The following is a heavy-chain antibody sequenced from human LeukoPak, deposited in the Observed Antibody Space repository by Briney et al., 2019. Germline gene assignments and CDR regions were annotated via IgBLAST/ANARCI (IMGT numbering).Heavy chain of an antibody. D-gene: IGHD3-22*01. CDR2: ISGDGGST. V-gene: IGHV3-43*02. CDR3: EKDWGAYYDSSGFYSGDFDY. CDR1: GFTFDDYA. Sequence: PGGSLRLSCAASGFTFDDYAMHWVRQAPGKGLEWVSLISGDGGSTYYADSVKGRFTISRDNSKNSLYLKMNSLRTEDTALYYCEKDWGAYYDSSGFYSGDFDYWGQGTLVTVSS. J-gene: IGHJ4*02.